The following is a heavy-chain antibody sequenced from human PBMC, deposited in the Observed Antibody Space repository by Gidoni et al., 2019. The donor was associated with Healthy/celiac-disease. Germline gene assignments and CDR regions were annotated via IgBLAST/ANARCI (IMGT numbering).Heavy chain of an antibody. V-gene: IGHV1-8*01. CDR2: MNPNSGNT. D-gene: IGHD3-3*01. J-gene: IGHJ6*03. Sequence: QVQLVQSGAEVKKPGASVKVSCKASGYTFTSYDINWVRQATGQGLEWMGWMNPNSGNTGYAQKFQGRVTMTRNTSISTAYMELSSLRSEDTAVYYCARGSHHYDFWSGYYPHYYYYMDVWGKGTTVTVSS. CDR1: GYTFTSYD. CDR3: ARGSHHYDFWSGYYPHYYYYMDV.